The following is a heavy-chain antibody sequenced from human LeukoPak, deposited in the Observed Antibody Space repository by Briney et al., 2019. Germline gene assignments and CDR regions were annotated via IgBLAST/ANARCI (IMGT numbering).Heavy chain of an antibody. J-gene: IGHJ3*02. V-gene: IGHV1-69*13. CDR2: IIPIFGTA. Sequence: ASVKVSCKASGGTFSSYAISWVRQAPGQGLEWMGGIIPIFGTANYAQKFQGRVTITADESTSTAYMELSSLRSDDTAVYYCARSGWYGGDAFDIWGQGTMVTVSS. CDR3: ARSGWYGGDAFDI. D-gene: IGHD6-19*01. CDR1: GGTFSSYA.